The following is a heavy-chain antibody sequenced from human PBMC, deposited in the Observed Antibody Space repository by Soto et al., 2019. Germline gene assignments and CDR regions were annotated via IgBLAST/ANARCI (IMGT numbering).Heavy chain of an antibody. V-gene: IGHV3-33*01. Sequence: QVQLVESGGGVVQPGRSLRLSCAASGFTFSSYGMHWVRQAPGKGLEWVAVIWYDGSNKYYADSVKGRFTISRDNSKNTLCLQMNSLRAEDTAVYYCARNVAAAGGSADYWGQGTLVTVSS. CDR3: ARNVAAAGGSADY. J-gene: IGHJ4*02. CDR2: IWYDGSNK. D-gene: IGHD6-13*01. CDR1: GFTFSSYG.